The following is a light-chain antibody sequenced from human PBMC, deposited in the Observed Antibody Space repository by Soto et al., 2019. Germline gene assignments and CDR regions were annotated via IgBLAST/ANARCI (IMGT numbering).Light chain of an antibody. CDR1: PSVLYSPNNKNY. CDR2: WAS. Sequence: DIVMTQSPDSLAVSLGERATINCKSSPSVLYSPNNKNYLAWYQQKPGQPPKLLIYWASIRESGVPDRFSGSGSGTDFTLTISSLQAEDVAVYYCQQYYGTPLTFGGGTKVEIK. V-gene: IGKV4-1*01. J-gene: IGKJ4*01. CDR3: QQYYGTPLT.